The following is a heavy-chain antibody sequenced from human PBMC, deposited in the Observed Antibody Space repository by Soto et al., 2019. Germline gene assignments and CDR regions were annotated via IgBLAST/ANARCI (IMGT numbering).Heavy chain of an antibody. V-gene: IGHV1-69*04. J-gene: IGHJ4*02. D-gene: IGHD5-12*01. Sequence: GASVKVSCKASGGTFSNHIITWVRQAPGQGPEWMGRIIPMLAITNYAQKFQGRVTITADKSTTTAYMEVSSLRPEDTAVYYCARDSPIGSTFSGYDAIDYWGQGTLVTVSS. CDR2: IIPMLAIT. CDR1: GGTFSNHI. CDR3: ARDSPIGSTFSGYDAIDY.